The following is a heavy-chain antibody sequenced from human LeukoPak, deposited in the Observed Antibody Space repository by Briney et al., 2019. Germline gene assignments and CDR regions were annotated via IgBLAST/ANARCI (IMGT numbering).Heavy chain of an antibody. CDR3: ASRYFDWYYFDY. V-gene: IGHV3-23*01. J-gene: IGHJ4*02. CDR2: ISGSGGST. CDR1: GFTFSSYG. Sequence: GGSLRLSCAASGFTFSSYGMHWVRQAPGKGLEWVSAISGSGGSTYYADSVKGRFTISRDNSKNTLYLQMNSLRAEDTAVYYCASRYFDWYYFDYWGQGTLVTVSS. D-gene: IGHD3-9*01.